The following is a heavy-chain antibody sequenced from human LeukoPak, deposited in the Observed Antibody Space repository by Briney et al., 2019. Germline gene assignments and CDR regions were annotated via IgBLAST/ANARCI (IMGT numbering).Heavy chain of an antibody. Sequence: GGSLRLSCAASGFTFDDYAMHWVRQAPGKGLEWVSGISWNSGSIGYADSVKGRFTISRDNAKNSLYLQMNSLRAEDTALYYCAKVKRWLQLVGAFDIWGQGTMVTVSS. CDR1: GFTFDDYA. V-gene: IGHV3-9*01. J-gene: IGHJ3*02. CDR3: AKVKRWLQLVGAFDI. D-gene: IGHD5-24*01. CDR2: ISWNSGSI.